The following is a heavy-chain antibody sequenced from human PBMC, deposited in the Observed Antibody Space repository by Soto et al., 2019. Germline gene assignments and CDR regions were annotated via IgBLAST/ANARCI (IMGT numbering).Heavy chain of an antibody. J-gene: IGHJ6*02. V-gene: IGHV1-69*12. CDR3: ARQMGLTVTYEHYYGMDV. CDR2: IIPIFGTA. CDR1: GGTFSSYA. D-gene: IGHD1-7*01. Sequence: QVQLVQSGAEVKKPGSSVKVSCKASGGTFSSYAISWVRQAPGQGLEWMGGIIPIFGTANYAQKFQGRVTITADECTSTAYMALSSLRSEDTAFYYCARQMGLTVTYEHYYGMDVWGQGTTVSVSS.